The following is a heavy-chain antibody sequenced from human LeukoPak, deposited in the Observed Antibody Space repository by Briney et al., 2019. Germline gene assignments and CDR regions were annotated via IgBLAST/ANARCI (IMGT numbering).Heavy chain of an antibody. CDR2: IIPILGIA. CDR1: GYIFTTYF. D-gene: IGHD6-13*01. Sequence: SVKVSCKASGYIFTTYFIHWVRQAPGQGLEWMGRIIPILGIANYAQKFQGRVTITADKSTSTAYMELSSLRSEDTAVYYCARDLSRIAAAGTENWFDPWGQGTLVTVSS. CDR3: ARDLSRIAAAGTENWFDP. V-gene: IGHV1-69*04. J-gene: IGHJ5*02.